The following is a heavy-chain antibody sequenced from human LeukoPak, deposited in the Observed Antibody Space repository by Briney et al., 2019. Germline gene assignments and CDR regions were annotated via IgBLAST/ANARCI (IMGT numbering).Heavy chain of an antibody. V-gene: IGHV4-34*01. CDR2: INHSGST. Sequence: SETLSLTCAVYGGSFSGYYWSWIRQPPGKGLEWIGEINHSGSTNYNPSLKSRVNISVDTSKNQFSLKLSSVIAADTAVYYCARVPHYDFWSGYPYYFDYWGQGTLVTVSS. D-gene: IGHD3-3*01. J-gene: IGHJ4*02. CDR3: ARVPHYDFWSGYPYYFDY. CDR1: GGSFSGYY.